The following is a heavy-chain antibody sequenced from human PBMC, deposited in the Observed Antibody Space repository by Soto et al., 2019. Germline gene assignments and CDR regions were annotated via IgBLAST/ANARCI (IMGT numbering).Heavy chain of an antibody. V-gene: IGHV4-31*03. CDR3: ARDEGGGSSYSHYYGMDV. Sequence: SETLSLTCTVSGGSISSGGYYWSWVRQHPGKSLEWIGYIYNNESTHYNPSLKSRVAISADTSKNQLYLKLTTVTAADTAVYYCARDEGGGSSYSHYYGMDVWGQGTTVSVSS. CDR1: GGSISSGGYY. J-gene: IGHJ6*02. CDR2: IYNNEST. D-gene: IGHD2-15*01.